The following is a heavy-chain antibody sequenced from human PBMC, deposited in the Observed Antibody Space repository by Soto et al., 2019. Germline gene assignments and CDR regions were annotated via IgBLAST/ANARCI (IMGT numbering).Heavy chain of an antibody. CDR2: VYYNGDT. D-gene: IGHD4-17*01. V-gene: IGHV4-59*01. J-gene: IGHJ5*01. Sequence: QVQLQESGPGLVKPSETLSLTCTVSGGSTHSYYWAWIRQPPGKGLEWMGYVYYNGDTNCNPSIKSRDSISVVASKTQSSLKLTSVPPAGTAVDYCAMGHGHGASPFDFWGQGTLVTVSS. CDR3: AMGHGHGASPFDF. CDR1: GGSTHSYY.